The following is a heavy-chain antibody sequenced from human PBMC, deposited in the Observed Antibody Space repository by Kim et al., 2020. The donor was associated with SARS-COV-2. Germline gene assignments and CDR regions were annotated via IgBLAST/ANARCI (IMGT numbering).Heavy chain of an antibody. CDR1: GFTFSSYA. D-gene: IGHD3-10*01. Sequence: LSLTCAASGFTFSSYAMSWVRQAPGKGLEWVSAISGSGGSTYYADSVKGRFTISRDNSKNTLYLQMNSLRAEDTAVYYCAKDYRHYYGSGSYLYYYYYGMDVWGQGTTVTVSS. CDR2: ISGSGGST. CDR3: AKDYRHYYGSGSYLYYYYYGMDV. J-gene: IGHJ6*02. V-gene: IGHV3-23*01.